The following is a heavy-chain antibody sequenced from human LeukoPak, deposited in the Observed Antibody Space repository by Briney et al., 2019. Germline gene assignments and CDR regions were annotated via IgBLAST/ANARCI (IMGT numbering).Heavy chain of an antibody. J-gene: IGHJ4*02. Sequence: SETLSLTCTVSGGSISSYYWSWIRQPPGKGLEWIGYIYYGGSINYNPSLKSRVTISVDTSKNQFSLKLSSVTAADTAVYYCARVAGPTHFDYWGQGTLVTVSS. V-gene: IGHV4-59*01. CDR2: IYYGGSI. CDR3: ARVAGPTHFDY. CDR1: GGSISSYY. D-gene: IGHD1/OR15-1a*01.